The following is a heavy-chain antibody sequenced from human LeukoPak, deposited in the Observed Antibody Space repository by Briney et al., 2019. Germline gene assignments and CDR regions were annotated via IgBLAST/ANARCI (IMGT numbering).Heavy chain of an antibody. CDR1: GYTFTSYD. Sequence: GASVKVSCKASGYTFTSYDINWVRQATGQGLEWMGWMNPNSGNTGYAQKFQGRVTMTRNTSISTAYMELSSLRSEDTAVYYCARGAYYDSSGYLYGGMDVWGQGTTVTVSS. CDR2: MNPNSGNT. J-gene: IGHJ6*02. CDR3: ARGAYYDSSGYLYGGMDV. D-gene: IGHD3-22*01. V-gene: IGHV1-8*01.